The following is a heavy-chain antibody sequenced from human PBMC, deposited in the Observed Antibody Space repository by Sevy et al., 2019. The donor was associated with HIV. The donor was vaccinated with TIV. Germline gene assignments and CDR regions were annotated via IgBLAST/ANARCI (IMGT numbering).Heavy chain of an antibody. CDR1: GFTFNKYS. J-gene: IGHJ4*02. CDR3: AREGCTKPHDY. D-gene: IGHD2-8*01. Sequence: GGSRLSCAASGFTFNKYSMSWVRQPPGKGLEWVATLSFGCGEINYADSVKGRFTISRDNSKNSFYLQMNNLRAEDTALYYCAREGCTKPHDYWGQGTLVTVSS. V-gene: IGHV3-23*01. CDR2: LSFGCGEI.